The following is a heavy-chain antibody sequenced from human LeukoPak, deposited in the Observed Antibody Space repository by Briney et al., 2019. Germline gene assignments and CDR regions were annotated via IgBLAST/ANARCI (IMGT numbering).Heavy chain of an antibody. J-gene: IGHJ4*02. Sequence: PGGSLRLSCAASGFTFSTYSGNWIRQAPGKGLEWVSSISDDSNYIFYADSVKGRFTISRDNAKNSLYLQMNSLTAEDSAVYYCASRRRSNRPFDYWGQGTLVTVSS. CDR2: ISDDSNYI. CDR3: ASRRRSNRPFDY. D-gene: IGHD1-14*01. CDR1: GFTFSTYS. V-gene: IGHV3-21*01.